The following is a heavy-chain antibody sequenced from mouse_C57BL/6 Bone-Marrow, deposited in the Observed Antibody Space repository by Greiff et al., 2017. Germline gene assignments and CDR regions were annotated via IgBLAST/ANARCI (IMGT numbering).Heavy chain of an antibody. CDR1: GYTFTSYW. CDR3: ARGDDYDGTWFAY. V-gene: IGHV1-59*01. CDR2: IVPSDSYT. D-gene: IGHD2-4*01. Sequence: QVQLQQPGAELVRPGTSVKLSCKASGYTFTSYWMHWVKQRPGQGLEWIGVIVPSDSYTNYNQKFKGKATLTVDTSSSTAYMQRSSLTSEDAGVYYCARGDDYDGTWFAYWGQGTLVTVSA. J-gene: IGHJ3*01.